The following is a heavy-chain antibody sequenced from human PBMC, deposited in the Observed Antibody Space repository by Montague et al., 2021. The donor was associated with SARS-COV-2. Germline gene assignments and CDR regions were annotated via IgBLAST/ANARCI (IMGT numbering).Heavy chain of an antibody. CDR1: GGSISSSNYY. D-gene: IGHD5-12*01. CDR2: IYDSGST. Sequence: SETLSLTCTVSGGSISSSNYYWDWIRQPPGKGLEWIGSIYDSGSTYYXXXLKSRVTISVDTSKNHFSLKLSSVTAADTAVYYCARRGRKLLPVATTIGGFDIWGQGTMVTGSS. CDR3: ARRGRKLLPVATTIGGFDI. J-gene: IGHJ3*02. V-gene: IGHV4-39*02.